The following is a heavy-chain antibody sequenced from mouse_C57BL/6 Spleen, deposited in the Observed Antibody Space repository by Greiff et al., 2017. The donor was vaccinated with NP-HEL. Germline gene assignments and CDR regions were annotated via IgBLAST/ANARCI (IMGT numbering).Heavy chain of an antibody. CDR1: GYTFTSYW. CDR3: ARPYYGSSPYYFDY. CDR2: IYPSDSET. J-gene: IGHJ2*01. Sequence: VQLQQPGAELVRPGSSVKLSCKASGYTFTSYWMDWVKQRPGQGLEWIGNIYPSDSETHYNQKFKDKATLTVDKSSSTAYMQLSSLTSEDSAVYYCARPYYGSSPYYFDYWGQGTTLTVSS. V-gene: IGHV1-61*01. D-gene: IGHD1-1*01.